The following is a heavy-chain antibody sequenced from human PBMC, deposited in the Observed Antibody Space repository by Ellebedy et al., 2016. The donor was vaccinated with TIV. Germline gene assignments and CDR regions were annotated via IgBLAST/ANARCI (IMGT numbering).Heavy chain of an antibody. J-gene: IGHJ5*02. CDR1: GYTFTGYY. CDR3: ARDRASGYSYGVWFDP. CDR2: INPNSGGT. V-gene: IGHV1-2*02. D-gene: IGHD5-18*01. Sequence: ASVQVSCKASGYTFTGYYMHWVRQAPGQGLEWMGWINPNSGGTNYAQKFQGRVTITRDTSISTAYMELSRLRSDDTAVYYCARDRASGYSYGVWFDPWGQGTLVTVSS.